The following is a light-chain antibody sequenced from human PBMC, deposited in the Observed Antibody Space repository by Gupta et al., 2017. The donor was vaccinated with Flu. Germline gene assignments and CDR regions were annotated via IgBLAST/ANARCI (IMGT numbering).Light chain of an antibody. CDR1: TGVVTSGHH. V-gene: IGLV7-46*01. J-gene: IGLJ3*02. Sequence: QAVVTQEPSLTVSPGGTLTLTCGSSTGVVTSGHHPYWIQQKPGQAPRTLIFDTVMKHSWTPARVSGSLLGGKAALTLSGALAEDEADYYCLLYFLGPRVLGGGTHLTVL. CDR2: DTV. CDR3: LLYFLGPRV.